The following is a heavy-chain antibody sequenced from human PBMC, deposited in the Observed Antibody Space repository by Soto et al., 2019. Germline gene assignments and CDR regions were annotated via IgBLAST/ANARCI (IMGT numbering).Heavy chain of an antibody. Sequence: QLQLQESGPGLVKPSETLSLTCTVSGGSISSSSYYWGWIRQPPGKGLEWIGSIYYSGSTYYNPSLKSRVPIPVATSKSQFSLKLSSVTAADTAVYYCARHVSAAAGPYYYYYYGMDVWGQGTTVTVSS. CDR2: IYYSGST. J-gene: IGHJ6*02. CDR1: GGSISSSSYY. D-gene: IGHD6-13*01. CDR3: ARHVSAAAGPYYYYYYGMDV. V-gene: IGHV4-39*01.